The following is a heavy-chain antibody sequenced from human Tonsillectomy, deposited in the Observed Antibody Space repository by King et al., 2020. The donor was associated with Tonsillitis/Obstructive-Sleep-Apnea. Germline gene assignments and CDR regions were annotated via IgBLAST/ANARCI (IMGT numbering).Heavy chain of an antibody. J-gene: IGHJ3*02. Sequence: VQLVESGGGLVQPGGSLRLSCAVSEFTFSSYSMHWVRRAPGKGLVWVSHINVDGSSTNYAYSVKGRFTISRANAKNTLYLQMNSLRAEETAVYYCARDHSGTGAAFDIWGQGTMLTVSS. D-gene: IGHD1-1*01. CDR1: EFTFSSYS. V-gene: IGHV3-74*01. CDR3: ARDHSGTGAAFDI. CDR2: INVDGSST.